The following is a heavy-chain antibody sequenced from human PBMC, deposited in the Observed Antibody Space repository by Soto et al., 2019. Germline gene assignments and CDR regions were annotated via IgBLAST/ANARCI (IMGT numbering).Heavy chain of an antibody. CDR1: GFTISGYW. Sequence: EVQLVESGGGLVQPGGSLRLSCAASGFTISGYWMHWVRQAPGKGLVWVSRINTDESNTTYADSVKGRFTTSRDNAKNTLYRQMNSRGAEDTAVYYCTRTLPGGAAYDHWGQGTLVTVSS. D-gene: IGHD3-10*01. CDR3: TRTLPGGAAYDH. V-gene: IGHV3-74*01. J-gene: IGHJ5*02. CDR2: INTDESNT.